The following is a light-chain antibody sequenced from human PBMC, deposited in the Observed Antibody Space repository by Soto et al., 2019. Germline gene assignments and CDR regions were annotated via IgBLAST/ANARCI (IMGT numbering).Light chain of an antibody. Sequence: QSVLTQPASVSGSPGQSITISCTGTSSDVGDYNYVSWYQHHPGKAPKLMIFEVTNRPSGVSNRFSGSKSGNTASLTISGLQAEDEADYYCSSYTTSNTRACVFGTGTKVTVL. CDR2: EVT. J-gene: IGLJ1*01. V-gene: IGLV2-14*01. CDR3: SSYTTSNTRACV. CDR1: SSDVGDYNY.